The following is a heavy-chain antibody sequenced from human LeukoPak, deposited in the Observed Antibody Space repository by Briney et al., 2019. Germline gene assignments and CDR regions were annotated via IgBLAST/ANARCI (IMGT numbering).Heavy chain of an antibody. D-gene: IGHD2-2*01. Sequence: GASVKVSCKVSGYTFTSYGISWVRQAPGQGLEWMGWISAYNGNTNYAQKLQGRVTMTTDTSTSTAYMELRSLRSDDTAVYYCARDYIVVVPAALDYWGQGTLVTVSS. CDR2: ISAYNGNT. V-gene: IGHV1-18*04. CDR3: ARDYIVVVPAALDY. J-gene: IGHJ4*02. CDR1: GYTFTSYG.